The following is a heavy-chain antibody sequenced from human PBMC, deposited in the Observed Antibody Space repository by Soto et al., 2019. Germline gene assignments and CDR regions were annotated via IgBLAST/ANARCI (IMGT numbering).Heavy chain of an antibody. CDR1: GFTFTTYA. V-gene: IGHV3-23*04. CDR3: AKGCLTVAGPSCS. Sequence: EVQLVESGGGLVQPGGSLRLSCAASGFTFTTYAMSWVRQAPGKGLEWVSSITGSGGGTYYADSVKGRFTISRDNSKNTLYRQMNSLRAEDTALYYCAKGCLTVAGPSCSWGQGALVTVSS. J-gene: IGHJ4*02. CDR2: ITGSGGGT. D-gene: IGHD6-19*01.